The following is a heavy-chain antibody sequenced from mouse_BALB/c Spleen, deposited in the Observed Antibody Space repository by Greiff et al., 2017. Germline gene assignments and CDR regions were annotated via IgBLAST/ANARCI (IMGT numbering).Heavy chain of an antibody. J-gene: IGHJ2*01. V-gene: IGHV5-6-4*01. Sequence: EVKVEESGGGLVKPGGSLKLSCAASGFTFSSYTMSWVRQTPGKRLEWVETISSGGSYTYYPDSVTGRFTISSDNAKNTLYLQLSSLKSEDTAMYYCTRDEGALYWGQGTTLTVSS. CDR2: ISSGGSYT. CDR3: TRDEGALY. CDR1: GFTFSSYT.